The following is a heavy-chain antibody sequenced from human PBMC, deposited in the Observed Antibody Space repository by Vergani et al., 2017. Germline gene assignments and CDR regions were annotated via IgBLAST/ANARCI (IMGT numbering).Heavy chain of an antibody. J-gene: IGHJ2*01. V-gene: IGHV5-51*03. Sequence: EVQLVQSGAEVKTPGESLKISCKASGYSFTTYWIGWVRQMPGKGLEWMGIIYPGDSDTRYSPSFQGQVTISADKSISTAYLQWSSLKASDTAIYYCARTHCSSTSCPNWYFDLWGRGTLVTVSS. CDR1: GYSFTTYW. D-gene: IGHD2-2*01. CDR2: IYPGDSDT. CDR3: ARTHCSSTSCPNWYFDL.